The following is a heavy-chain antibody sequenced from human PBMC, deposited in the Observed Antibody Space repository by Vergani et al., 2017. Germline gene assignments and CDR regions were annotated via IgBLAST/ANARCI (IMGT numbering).Heavy chain of an antibody. Sequence: QLLQSGGGVVQPGGSLRLSCIGSGFTFDDYAMHWVRQAPGKGLEWVSGISWNSGSIGYADSVKGRFTISRDNAKNSLYLQMNSLRAEDTALYYCAKLSRWGGLDVWGKXP. CDR1: GFTFDDYA. V-gene: IGHV3-9*01. D-gene: IGHD4-23*01. CDR2: ISWNSGSI. J-gene: IGHJ6*03. CDR3: AKLSRWGGLDV.